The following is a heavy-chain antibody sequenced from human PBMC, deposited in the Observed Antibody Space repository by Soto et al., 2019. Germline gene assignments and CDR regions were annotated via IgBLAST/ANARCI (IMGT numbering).Heavy chain of an antibody. CDR2: IYYSGGT. CDR1: GGSVSSGSYY. CDR3: ARGGRVTATFDY. D-gene: IGHD5-18*01. V-gene: IGHV4-61*03. Sequence: SETLSLTCTVSGGSVSSGSYYWSWIRQPPGRGLEWIGYIYYSGGTNYNPPLKRRVTISVATSKNHFSLKLSSVAAADTAVYYCARGGRVTATFDYWGQGTLVTVSS. J-gene: IGHJ4*02.